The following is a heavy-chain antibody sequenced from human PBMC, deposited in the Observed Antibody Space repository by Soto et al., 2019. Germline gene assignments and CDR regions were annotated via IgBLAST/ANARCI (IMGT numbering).Heavy chain of an antibody. CDR1: GGTFSSYA. J-gene: IGHJ6*02. Sequence: GASVKVSCKASGGTFSSYAISWVRQAPGQGLEWMGGIIPIFGTANYAQKFQGRVTITADESTSTAYMELSSLRSEDTAVYYCASGSSAAGPHYYYGMDVWGQGTTVTVSS. CDR3: ASGSSAAGPHYYYGMDV. CDR2: IIPIFGTA. D-gene: IGHD6-13*01. V-gene: IGHV1-69*13.